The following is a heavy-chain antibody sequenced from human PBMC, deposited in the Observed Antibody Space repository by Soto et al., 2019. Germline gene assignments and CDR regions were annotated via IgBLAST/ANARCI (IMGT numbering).Heavy chain of an antibody. D-gene: IGHD3-22*01. CDR1: GFTFSSYS. CDR3: ARDSLIVVVPDFDY. CDR2: ISSSSSTI. J-gene: IGHJ4*02. V-gene: IGHV3-48*01. Sequence: GGSLRLSCAASGFTFSSYSMNWVRQAPGKGLEWVSYISSSSSTIYYADSVKGRFTISRDNAKNSLYLQMNSLRAEDTAVYYCARDSLIVVVPDFDYWGQGTLVTVSS.